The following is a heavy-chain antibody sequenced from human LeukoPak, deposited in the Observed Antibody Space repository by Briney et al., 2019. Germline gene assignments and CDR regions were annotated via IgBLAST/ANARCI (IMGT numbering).Heavy chain of an antibody. CDR2: IYSGGST. CDR1: GFTVSSNY. Sequence: GGSLRISCAASGFTVSSNYTSWVRQAPGKGLEWVSVIYSGGSTYYADSVKGRFTISRHNSKNTLYLQMNSLRAEDTAVYYCARSSKPSGYESQLDYWGQGTLVTVSS. D-gene: IGHD5-12*01. CDR3: ARSSKPSGYESQLDY. J-gene: IGHJ4*02. V-gene: IGHV3-53*04.